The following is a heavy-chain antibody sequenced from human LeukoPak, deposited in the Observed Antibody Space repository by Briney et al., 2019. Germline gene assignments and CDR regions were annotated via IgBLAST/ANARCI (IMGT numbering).Heavy chain of an antibody. Sequence: ESGGSLRLSCAASGVTFSSYSMNWVRQAPGKGLEWVSSISSSSSYIYYADSVKGRFTISRDNAKNSLYLQMNSLRAEDTAVYYCAREVMGIAAAGTSAYDYWGQGTLVTVSS. CDR1: GVTFSSYS. CDR3: AREVMGIAAAGTSAYDY. CDR2: ISSSSSYI. D-gene: IGHD6-13*01. J-gene: IGHJ4*02. V-gene: IGHV3-21*01.